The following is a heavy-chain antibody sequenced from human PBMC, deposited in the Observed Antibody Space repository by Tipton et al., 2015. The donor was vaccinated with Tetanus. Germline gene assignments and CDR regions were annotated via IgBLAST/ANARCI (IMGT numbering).Heavy chain of an antibody. Sequence: SLRLSCGTSGFTFSHYWMSWARQTPAKGLEWVANIKDESEKYHVDSVAGRFTISRDNAKNSLYLQMNSLRAEDTAVYYCVSGSALDYWGQGTLITVSS. CDR1: GFTFSHYW. J-gene: IGHJ4*02. D-gene: IGHD6-25*01. CDR3: VSGSALDY. CDR2: IKDESEK. V-gene: IGHV3-7*03.